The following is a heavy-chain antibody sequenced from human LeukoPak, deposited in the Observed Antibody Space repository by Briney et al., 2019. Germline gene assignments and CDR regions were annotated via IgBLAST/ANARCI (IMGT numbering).Heavy chain of an antibody. J-gene: IGHJ4*02. CDR1: GLPFSSYS. Sequence: GGSLRLSCAASGLPFSSYSMNWVRQAPGKGLEWVSSIGSTPGHIYYADSVRGRFTISRDNAKNSLYLQMNSLRADDTAVYYCGRQAAPDYWGQGILVTVSS. CDR2: IGSTPGHI. CDR3: GRQAAPDY. D-gene: IGHD2-15*01. V-gene: IGHV3-21*01.